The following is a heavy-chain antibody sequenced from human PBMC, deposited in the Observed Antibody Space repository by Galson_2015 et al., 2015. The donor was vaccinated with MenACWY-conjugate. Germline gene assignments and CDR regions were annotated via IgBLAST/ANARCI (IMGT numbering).Heavy chain of an antibody. CDR2: ICSGTRT. J-gene: IGHJ5*02. D-gene: IGHD5-12*01. V-gene: IGHV3-53*01. Sequence: SLRLSCAASGFTVSTNCMSWVRQAPGKGLEWVSIICSGTRTFYADSVKGRFTISGDNSQNTVYLQMNSLRAEDTAMYYCARSTVGYGERWLHPWGQGIPVTVSS. CDR1: GFTVSTNC. CDR3: ARSTVGYGERWLHP.